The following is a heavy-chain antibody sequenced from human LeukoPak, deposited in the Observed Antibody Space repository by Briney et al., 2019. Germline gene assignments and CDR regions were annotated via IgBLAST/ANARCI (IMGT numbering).Heavy chain of an antibody. Sequence: GGSLRLSCTVSGFTVNSNSMSWVRQAPGKGLEWVSFIYSDNTHYADSVKGRFTISRDNSKNTLYLQMNSLRAEDTAVYYCAKGGFMITFGGVIVPYYFDYWGQGTLVTVSS. CDR1: GFTVNSNS. V-gene: IGHV3-53*01. CDR3: AKGGFMITFGGVIVPYYFDY. J-gene: IGHJ4*02. D-gene: IGHD3-16*02. CDR2: IYSDNT.